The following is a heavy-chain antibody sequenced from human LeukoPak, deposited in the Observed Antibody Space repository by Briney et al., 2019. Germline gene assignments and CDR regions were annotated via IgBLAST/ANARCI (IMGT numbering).Heavy chain of an antibody. CDR3: AGHHPRNTVDF. CDR1: GGSFSGYY. J-gene: IGHJ4*02. V-gene: IGHV4-59*08. Sequence: SETLSLTCAAYGGSFSGYYWSWIRQPPGKGLEWIAYISDIGSINYNPSLKSRVTISLDTSKNQFSLKLSSVTAADTAVYYCAGHHPRNTVDFWGQGTLVTVSS. CDR2: ISDIGSI. D-gene: IGHD2/OR15-2a*01.